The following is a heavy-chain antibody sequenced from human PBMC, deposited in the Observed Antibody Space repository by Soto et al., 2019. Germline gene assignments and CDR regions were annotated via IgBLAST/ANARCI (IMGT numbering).Heavy chain of an antibody. CDR2: ISSSSSTI. D-gene: IGHD2-15*01. CDR3: ARDTVVVVAATRIHGGSDAFDI. J-gene: IGHJ3*02. Sequence: GGSLRLSCAASGFTFSSYSMNWVRQAPGKGLEWVSYISSSSSTIYYADSVKGRFTISRDNAKNSLDLQMNSLRAEDTAVYYCARDTVVVVAATRIHGGSDAFDIWGQGTMVTVSS. CDR1: GFTFSSYS. V-gene: IGHV3-48*01.